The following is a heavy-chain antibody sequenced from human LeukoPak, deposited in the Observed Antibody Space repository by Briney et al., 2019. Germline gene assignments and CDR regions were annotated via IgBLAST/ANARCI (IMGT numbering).Heavy chain of an antibody. V-gene: IGHV4-34*01. CDR3: ARGILGSFYFDV. D-gene: IGHD3-3*01. J-gene: IGHJ2*01. CDR1: GGSFSGYY. Sequence: SETLSLTCAVSGGSFSGYYWSWIRQSPGKGLEWIAEIHYKGATSHKPSLESPVTISGDTSKNQNSLKVTSVTAADTAVYYCARGILGSFYFDVWGRGTLVTVSS. CDR2: IHYKGAT.